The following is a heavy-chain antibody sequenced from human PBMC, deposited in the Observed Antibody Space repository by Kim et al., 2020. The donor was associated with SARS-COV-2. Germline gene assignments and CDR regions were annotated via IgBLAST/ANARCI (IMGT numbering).Heavy chain of an antibody. D-gene: IGHD3-3*01. J-gene: IGHJ6*02. CDR1: GYTFSGSY. CDR3: ASQPFTVSGQAKNTLDG. V-gene: IGHV1-2*02. Sequence: ASVKVSCKASGYTFSGSYMHWVRQAPGQGLEWMGWINCDDGDIKYAQKFEGRVFMTRDTSLTTTYMDLRSLQSDDTAVYYCASQPFTVSGQAKNTLDGWG. CDR2: INCDDGDI.